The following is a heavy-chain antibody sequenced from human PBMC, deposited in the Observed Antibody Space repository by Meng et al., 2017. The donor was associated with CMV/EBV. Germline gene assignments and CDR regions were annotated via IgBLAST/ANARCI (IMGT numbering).Heavy chain of an antibody. J-gene: IGHJ6*02. D-gene: IGHD2-15*01. Sequence: SETLSLTCTVSGGSISSSSYYWGWIRQPPGKGLEWIGSIYYSGSTYYNPSLKSRVTISVDTSKNQFSLKLSSVTAADTAVYYCARHDGAASYYYGMDVWGQGTTVTVSS. CDR3: ARHDGAASYYYGMDV. V-gene: IGHV4-39*01. CDR1: GGSISSSSYY. CDR2: IYYSGST.